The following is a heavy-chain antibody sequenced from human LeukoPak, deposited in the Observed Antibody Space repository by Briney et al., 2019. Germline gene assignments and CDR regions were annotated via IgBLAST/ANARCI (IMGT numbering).Heavy chain of an antibody. J-gene: IGHJ5*02. D-gene: IGHD4-17*01. CDR1: GFTFSSYS. CDR3: ARAAHDYGDYGFDP. Sequence: AGGSLRLSCAASGFTFSSYSMNWVRQAPGKGLEWVSSISSSSSYIYYADSVKGRFTISRDNAKNSLYLQMNSLRAEDTAVYYCARAAHDYGDYGFDPWGQGTLVTVSS. CDR2: ISSSSSYI. V-gene: IGHV3-21*01.